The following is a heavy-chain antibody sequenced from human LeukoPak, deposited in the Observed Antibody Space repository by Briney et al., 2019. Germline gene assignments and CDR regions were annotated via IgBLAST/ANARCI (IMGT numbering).Heavy chain of an antibody. V-gene: IGHV1-2*02. J-gene: IGHJ6*03. Sequence: ASVTVSCKASGYTFTGCYMHWVRQAPGQGLEWMGWINPNSGGTNYAQKFQGRVTMTRDTSISTAYMELSRLRSDDTAVYYCARGATIAARPLYYYYYMDVWGKGTTVTASS. CDR3: ARGATIAARPLYYYYYMDV. D-gene: IGHD6-6*01. CDR1: GYTFTGCY. CDR2: INPNSGGT.